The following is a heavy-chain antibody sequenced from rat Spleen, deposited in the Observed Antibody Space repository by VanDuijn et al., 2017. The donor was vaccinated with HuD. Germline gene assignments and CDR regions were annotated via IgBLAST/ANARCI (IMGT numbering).Heavy chain of an antibody. Sequence: EVQLVESGGGLVQPGRSLKLSCVASRLIFNNYWMTWVRQAPTKGLEWVAYISTGGDNTYYRDSVKGRFTISRDNAKSTLYLQLDSLRSEDTATYYCTTDTFYDGTYYPGGFDYWGQGVMVTVSS. CDR2: ISTGGDNT. V-gene: IGHV5-27*01. CDR1: RLIFNNYW. D-gene: IGHD1-12*02. J-gene: IGHJ2*01. CDR3: TTDTFYDGTYYPGGFDY.